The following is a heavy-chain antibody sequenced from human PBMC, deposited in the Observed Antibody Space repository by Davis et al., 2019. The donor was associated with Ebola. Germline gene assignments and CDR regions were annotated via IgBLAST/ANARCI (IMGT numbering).Heavy chain of an antibody. CDR2: ISYDGSNK. CDR3: ARDRLAVAGILDY. D-gene: IGHD6-19*01. V-gene: IGHV3-30*04. J-gene: IGHJ4*02. Sequence: GESLKISCAASEFTFSGYAMSWVRQAPGKGLEWVAVISYDGSNKYYADSVKGRFTISRDNSKNTLYLQMNSLRAEDTAVYYCARDRLAVAGILDYWGQGTLVTVSS. CDR1: EFTFSGYA.